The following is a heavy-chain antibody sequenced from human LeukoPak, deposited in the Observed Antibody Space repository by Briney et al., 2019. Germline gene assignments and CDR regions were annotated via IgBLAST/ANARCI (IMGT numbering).Heavy chain of an antibody. CDR2: ISYDGTNK. J-gene: IGHJ4*02. Sequence: GGSLRLSCAASGFTFSSYGMNWVRQAPGRGLEWVAVISYDGTNKFYVDSLRGRFTISRDNSKNTLYLQMNSLRAEDTAVYYCAKDGYYGSGTYPDYWGQGTLVTVSS. D-gene: IGHD3-10*01. CDR1: GFTFSSYG. V-gene: IGHV3-30*18. CDR3: AKDGYYGSGTYPDY.